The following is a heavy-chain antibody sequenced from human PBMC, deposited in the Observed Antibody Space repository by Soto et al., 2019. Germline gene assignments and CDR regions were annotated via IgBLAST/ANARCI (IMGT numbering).Heavy chain of an antibody. J-gene: IGHJ5*02. V-gene: IGHV1-69*13. CDR3: ARCIVVVRTPQGDWFDP. D-gene: IGHD3-22*01. CDR2: IIPIFGTA. Sequence: SVKVSCKASAATFRSYAISWVRQAPGQGLEWMGGIIPIFGTANYAQKFQGRVTITADESTSTAYMELSSLRSEDTAVYYCARCIVVVRTPQGDWFDPWGQGTLVTVST. CDR1: AATFRSYA.